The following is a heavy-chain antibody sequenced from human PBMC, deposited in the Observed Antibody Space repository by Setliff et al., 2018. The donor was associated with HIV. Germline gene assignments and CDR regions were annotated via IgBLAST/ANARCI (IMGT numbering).Heavy chain of an antibody. CDR2: IYWNDDK. CDR3: AHMRSNYDCWSGYPY. V-gene: IGHV2-5*01. CDR1: GFSRTTTGVG. D-gene: IGHD3-3*01. J-gene: IGHJ4*02. Sequence: SGPTLVNPTQTLTLTCTFSGFSRTTTGVGVGWIRQPPGKALEWLAVIYWNDDKSYSPSLKNRVTIAKDASKNQVVLTMTHLDPVDTATYYCAHMRSNYDCWSGYPYWGQGSLVTGSS.